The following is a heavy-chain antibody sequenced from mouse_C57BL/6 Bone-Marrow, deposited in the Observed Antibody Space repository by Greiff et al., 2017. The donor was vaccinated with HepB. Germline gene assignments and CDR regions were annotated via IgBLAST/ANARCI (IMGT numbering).Heavy chain of an antibody. J-gene: IGHJ4*01. Sequence: VQLQQPGAELVKPGASVKLSCKASGYTFTSYWMHWVKQRPGRGLEWIGRIDPNSGGTKYNEKFKSKATLTVDKPSSTAYMQLSSLTSEDSAVYYCARRHYYGSRGGAMDYWGQGTSVTVSS. CDR2: IDPNSGGT. D-gene: IGHD1-1*01. V-gene: IGHV1-72*01. CDR3: ARRHYYGSRGGAMDY. CDR1: GYTFTSYW.